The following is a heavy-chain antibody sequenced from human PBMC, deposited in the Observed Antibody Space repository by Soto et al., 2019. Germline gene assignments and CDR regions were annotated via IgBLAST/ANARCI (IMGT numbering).Heavy chain of an antibody. J-gene: IGHJ4*02. CDR3: ARDDIMITFGGPVY. D-gene: IGHD3-16*01. CDR1: GFTFSSYG. CDR2: IWYDGSNK. V-gene: IGHV3-33*01. Sequence: QVQLVESGGGVVQPGRSLRLSCAASGFTFSSYGMHWVRQAPAKGLEWVAVIWYDGSNKYYADSVKGRFTISRDNSKNTLYLQMNSLRAEDTAVYYCARDDIMITFGGPVYWGQGTLVTVSS.